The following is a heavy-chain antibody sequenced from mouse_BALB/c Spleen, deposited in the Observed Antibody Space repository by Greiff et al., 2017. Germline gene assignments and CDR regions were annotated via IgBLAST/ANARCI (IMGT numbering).Heavy chain of an antibody. J-gene: IGHJ3*01. CDR1: GDSITSGY. CDR3: TRWGGGNPTFWFAY. Sequence: EVTVVESGPSLVKPSQTLSLTCSVTGDSITSGYWNWIRKFPGNKLEYMGYISYSGSTYYNPSLKSRISITRDTSKNQYYLQLNSVTTDDTATYYWTRWGGGNPTFWFAYWGQGTLVTVSA. CDR2: ISYSGST. V-gene: IGHV3-8*02. D-gene: IGHD1-1*02.